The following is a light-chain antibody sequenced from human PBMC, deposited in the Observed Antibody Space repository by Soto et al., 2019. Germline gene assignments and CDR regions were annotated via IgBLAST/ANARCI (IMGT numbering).Light chain of an antibody. CDR2: GAS. CDR3: HQYCSSGT. J-gene: IGKJ1*01. CDR1: QSVSSN. V-gene: IGKV3-20*01. Sequence: MVITLSPATLSVSPGERATLSCRASQSVSSNLAWYQQKPGQAPRLLIYGASNRATGIPDRFSGSGSGTDFTLTISRLEPEDFAVYYCHQYCSSGTFGQGTKVDNK.